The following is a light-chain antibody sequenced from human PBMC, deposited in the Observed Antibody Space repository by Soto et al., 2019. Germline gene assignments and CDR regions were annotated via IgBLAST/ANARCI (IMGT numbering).Light chain of an antibody. CDR1: QSVSSY. V-gene: IGKV3-11*01. CDR2: DAS. J-gene: IGKJ2*01. Sequence: EIVLTQSPATLSLSPGERATLSCRASQSVSSYLAWYQQKPGQVPRLLIYDASNRATGIPARFSGSGSGTDFTLTISSLEPEDFAVYCCQQYGSSPRTFGQGTKLEIK. CDR3: QQYGSSPRT.